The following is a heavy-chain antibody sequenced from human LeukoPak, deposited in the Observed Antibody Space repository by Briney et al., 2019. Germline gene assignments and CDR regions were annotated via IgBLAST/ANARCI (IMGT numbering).Heavy chain of an antibody. J-gene: IGHJ4*02. D-gene: IGHD6-13*01. Sequence: PSETLSPTCNVSGVSMSDHYWSWIRQPPGKGLEWIGYIYSTGDTNYIPSLRSRATISVDPSKNQFSLRLNSVTATDTAMYYCARHPRVAASRNYNFDYWGQGTLVAVSS. CDR2: IYSTGDT. CDR1: GVSMSDHY. V-gene: IGHV4-4*09. CDR3: ARHPRVAASRNYNFDY.